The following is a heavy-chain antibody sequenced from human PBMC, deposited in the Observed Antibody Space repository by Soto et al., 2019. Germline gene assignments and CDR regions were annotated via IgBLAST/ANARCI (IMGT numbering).Heavy chain of an antibody. Sequence: SETLSLTCTVTGDSISSRSYYWGWIRQPPEKGLEWIGTIYYSGTIYYNPPLESRLTISVDTSKNPFSLKLSSVTAADTAVYYCARHVRHFDSGGPTPRYFDSWGQGTLVTVSS. CDR2: IYYSGTI. V-gene: IGHV4-39*01. J-gene: IGHJ4*02. D-gene: IGHD3-22*01. CDR1: GDSISSRSYY. CDR3: ARHVRHFDSGGPTPRYFDS.